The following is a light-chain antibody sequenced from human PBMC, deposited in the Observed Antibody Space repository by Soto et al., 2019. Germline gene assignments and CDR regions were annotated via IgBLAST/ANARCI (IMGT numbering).Light chain of an antibody. J-gene: IGKJ1*01. CDR2: GAS. Sequence: EIVMTQSPATLSVSPGERVTLSCRASQSVSSDLAWYQQKPGQPPRLLIHGASTRATGIPDRFSGSGSGTEFTLTISSLQPDDFATYYCQHYNSYSEAFGQGTKVDIK. CDR3: QHYNSYSEA. CDR1: QSVSSD. V-gene: IGKV3D-15*01.